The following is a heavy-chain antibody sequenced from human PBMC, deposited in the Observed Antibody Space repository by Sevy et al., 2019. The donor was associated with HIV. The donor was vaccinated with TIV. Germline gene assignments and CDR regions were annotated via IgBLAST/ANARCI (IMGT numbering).Heavy chain of an antibody. D-gene: IGHD4-17*01. J-gene: IGHJ6*02. CDR1: GYTITSYG. Sequence: ASVKVSCKASGYTITSYGISWVRQAPGQGLEWMGWISAYNGNTNYAQKLQGRVTMTTDTSTSTAYMELRSLRSDDTAVYYCARDGGLGDYGSDYYYGMDVWGQGTTVTVSS. V-gene: IGHV1-18*01. CDR2: ISAYNGNT. CDR3: ARDGGLGDYGSDYYYGMDV.